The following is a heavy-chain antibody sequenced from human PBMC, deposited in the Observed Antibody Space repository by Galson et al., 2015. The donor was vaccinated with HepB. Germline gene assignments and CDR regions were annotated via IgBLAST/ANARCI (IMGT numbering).Heavy chain of an antibody. CDR2: ISGSGGST. J-gene: IGHJ4*02. CDR1: GFTFSSYA. CDR3: AKASTMMGRDDY. Sequence: SLRLSCAASGFTFSSYAMSWVRQAPGRGLEWVSAISGSGGSTYYADSVKGRFTISRDNSKNTLYLQMNSLRAEDTAVYYCAKASTMMGRDDYWGQGTLVTVSS. D-gene: IGHD3-22*01. V-gene: IGHV3-23*01.